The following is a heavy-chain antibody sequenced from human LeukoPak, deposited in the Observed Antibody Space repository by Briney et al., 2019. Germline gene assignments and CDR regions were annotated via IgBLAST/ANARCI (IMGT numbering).Heavy chain of an antibody. CDR2: INRSGST. CDR1: GGSFSGYY. V-gene: IGHV4-34*01. D-gene: IGHD3-10*01. Sequence: PSETLSLTCAVYGGSFSGYYWSWIRQPPGKGLEWIGEINRSGSTNYNPSLKSRVTISVDTSKNQFSLKLSSVTAADTAVYYCARTRYYYNSRSYGAPYYFDYWGQGTLVTVSS. CDR3: ARTRYYYNSRSYGAPYYFDY. J-gene: IGHJ4*02.